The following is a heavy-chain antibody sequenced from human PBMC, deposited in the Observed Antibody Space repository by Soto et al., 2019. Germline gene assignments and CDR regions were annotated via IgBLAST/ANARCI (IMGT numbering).Heavy chain of an antibody. CDR2: LSISRSTI. J-gene: IGHJ6*02. V-gene: IGHV3-48*02. CDR3: VRGRSDSLMDV. CDR1: GFTLNSYS. Sequence: GGSLRLSCAGSGFTLNSYSMNFFRQAPGKGLGWVSYLSISRSTIYYADSVKGRFTISRDDAKNSLYLQMNSLRDDDTAVYFCVRGRSDSLMDVWGQGTTVTVSS.